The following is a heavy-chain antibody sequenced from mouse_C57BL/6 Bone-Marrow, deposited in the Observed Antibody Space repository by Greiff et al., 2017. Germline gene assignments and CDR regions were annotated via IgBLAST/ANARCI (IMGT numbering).Heavy chain of an antibody. J-gene: IGHJ4*01. CDR3: ASRGVTTDYYAMDY. CDR2: IGPTRGGT. Sequence: QVQLQQPGAELVKPGASVKLSCKASGYTFTSYWMHWVKQRPGRGLEWIGRIGPTRGGTKYNEKFKSKATLTVDTPSSTAYMQLSSLTSEDSAVYYCASRGVTTDYYAMDYWGQGTSVTVSS. V-gene: IGHV1-72*01. CDR1: GYTFTSYW. D-gene: IGHD2-2*01.